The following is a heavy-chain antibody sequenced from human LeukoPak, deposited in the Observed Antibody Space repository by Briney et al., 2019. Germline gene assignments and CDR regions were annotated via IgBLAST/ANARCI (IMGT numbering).Heavy chain of an antibody. CDR2: SYWDEER. D-gene: IGHD1-1*01. CDR3: AKRRGGYNWNDGDFDY. Sequence: SGPTLAHPRQALTLTCTFAGFSRGTGGVGVGWIRQPPGKALECLALSYWDEERRYNPSLRSRLTIPKDTSRNQVVLTMTDMDPVDTATYFCAKRRGGYNWNDGDFDYWGQGTLVTVS. V-gene: IGHV2-5*02. CDR1: GFSRGTGGVG. J-gene: IGHJ4*02.